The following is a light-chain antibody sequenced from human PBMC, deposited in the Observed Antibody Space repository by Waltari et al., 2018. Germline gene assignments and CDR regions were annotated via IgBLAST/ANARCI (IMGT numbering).Light chain of an antibody. CDR2: KNK. Sequence: QPVLTQPPSASGTPGKRVTISWSGRSSNIQRHYVDWYQQFPGTAPKVLMFKNKQRPSGVSDRFSASKSGASASLAISGLRSDDEADYYCGTWDDSLSRPVFGGGTKLTVL. CDR3: GTWDDSLSRPV. J-gene: IGLJ3*02. V-gene: IGLV1-47*01. CDR1: SSNIQRHY.